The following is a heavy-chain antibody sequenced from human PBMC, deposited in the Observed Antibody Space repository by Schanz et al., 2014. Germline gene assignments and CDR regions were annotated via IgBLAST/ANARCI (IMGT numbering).Heavy chain of an antibody. J-gene: IGHJ3*02. CDR1: GASFSSNY. CDR3: ARGTRERLLLRSWQFAVDI. V-gene: IGHV4-34*02. CDR2: INQSGTT. Sequence: QVQLQQWGAGLLKPSETLSLTCAVYGASFSSNYWSWIRQPPGKGLEWIGKINQSGTTNYNPSLKRRVAMSVDTSKTQITLKLRAVTAADTAVYYCARGTRERLLLRSWQFAVDIWGQGTMVTVSS. D-gene: IGHD1-26*01.